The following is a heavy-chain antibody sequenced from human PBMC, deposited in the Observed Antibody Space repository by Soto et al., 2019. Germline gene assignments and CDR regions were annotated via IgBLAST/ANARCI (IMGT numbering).Heavy chain of an antibody. Sequence: PGESLKISCKGSGYSFTSYWIGWVRQMPGKGLEWMGIIYPGDSDTRYSPSFQGQVTISADKSISTAYLQWSSLKASDTAMYYCARHTVFRDYIWGNYRQAPPGWFDPWGQGTLVTVSS. D-gene: IGHD3-16*02. J-gene: IGHJ5*02. V-gene: IGHV5-51*01. CDR3: ARHTVFRDYIWGNYRQAPPGWFDP. CDR2: IYPGDSDT. CDR1: GYSFTSYW.